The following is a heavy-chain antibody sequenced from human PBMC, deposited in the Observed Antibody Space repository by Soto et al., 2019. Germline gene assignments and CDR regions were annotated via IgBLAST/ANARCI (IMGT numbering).Heavy chain of an antibody. V-gene: IGHV4-39*01. CDR2: IYYSGST. CDR1: GGSISSSSYY. Sequence: QLQLQESGPGLVKPSETLSLTCTVSGGSISSSSYYWGWIRQPPGKGLEWIGSIYYSGSTYYNPSLKSRVTISVDTSKNQFSLKLSSVTAADTAVYYCARLGTAMDTYNWFDPWGQGTLVTVSS. CDR3: ARLGTAMDTYNWFDP. J-gene: IGHJ5*02. D-gene: IGHD5-18*01.